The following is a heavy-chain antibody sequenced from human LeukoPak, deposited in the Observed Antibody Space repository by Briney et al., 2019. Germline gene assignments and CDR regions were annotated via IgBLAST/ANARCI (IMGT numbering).Heavy chain of an antibody. V-gene: IGHV3-30*01. CDR1: GFLFSRNA. CDR2: TSPDGSEQ. Sequence: GGSLRLSCVGSGFLFSRNAMHWVRQGPGKGLEWVAVTSPDGSEQYYADSVKGRFTISRDNSKNTVFLQMNSLTTEDTALYSCFTGSEFYYDSWGQGTLVIVSS. D-gene: IGHD1-14*01. J-gene: IGHJ4*02. CDR3: FTGSEFYYDS.